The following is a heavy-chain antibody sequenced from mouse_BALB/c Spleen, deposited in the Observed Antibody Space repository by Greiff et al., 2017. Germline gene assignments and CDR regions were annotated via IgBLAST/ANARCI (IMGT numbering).Heavy chain of an antibody. CDR2: ISYSGST. J-gene: IGHJ1*01. Sequence: EVMLVESGPSLVKPSQTLSLTCSVTGDSITSGYWNWIRKFPGNKLEYMGYISYSGSTYYNPSLKSRISITRDTSKNQYYLQLNSVTTEDTATYYCARKKYGNYEYFDVWGAGTTVTVSS. V-gene: IGHV3-8*02. CDR1: GDSITSGY. CDR3: ARKKYGNYEYFDV. D-gene: IGHD2-10*02.